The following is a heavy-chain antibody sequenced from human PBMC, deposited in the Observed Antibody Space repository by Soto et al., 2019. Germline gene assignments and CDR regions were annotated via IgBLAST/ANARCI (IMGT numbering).Heavy chain of an antibody. D-gene: IGHD1-1*01. CDR1: GGTFSSYA. Sequence: SVKVSCKASGGTFSSYAISWVRQAPGQGLEWMGGIIPIFGTANYAQRFQGRVNITRDTSASTAYMELSSLRSEDTAVYYCARGKWMEENDYYYGLDIWGQGTTVTVSS. J-gene: IGHJ6*02. V-gene: IGHV1-69*05. CDR3: ARGKWMEENDYYYGLDI. CDR2: IIPIFGTA.